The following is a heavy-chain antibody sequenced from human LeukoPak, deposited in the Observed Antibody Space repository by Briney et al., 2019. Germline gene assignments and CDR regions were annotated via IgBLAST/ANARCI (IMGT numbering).Heavy chain of an antibody. CDR1: GGSISSSSYS. CDR3: ASYNIAVAGTFDY. Sequence: PSETLSLTCTVSGGSISSSSYSWGWIRQPPGKGLEWIGSIYYSGSTYYNPSLKSRVTISVDTSKYQFSLKLSSVTAADTAVYYCASYNIAVAGTFDYWGQGTLVTVSS. V-gene: IGHV4-39*01. CDR2: IYYSGST. D-gene: IGHD6-19*01. J-gene: IGHJ4*02.